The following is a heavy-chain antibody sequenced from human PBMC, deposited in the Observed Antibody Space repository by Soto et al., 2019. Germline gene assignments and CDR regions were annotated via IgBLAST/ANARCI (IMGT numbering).Heavy chain of an antibody. J-gene: IGHJ4*01. CDR2: ISSSSSYI. CDR1: GFTFSSYS. Sequence: PGGSLRLSCAASGFTFSSYSTNWVRQAPGKGLEWVSSISSSSSYIYYADSVKGRFTISRDNAKNSLYLQMNSLRAEDTAVYYCTTDSYSTMIVVRFDYWGHGTLVTVSS. CDR3: TTDSYSTMIVVRFDY. D-gene: IGHD3-22*01. V-gene: IGHV3-21*01.